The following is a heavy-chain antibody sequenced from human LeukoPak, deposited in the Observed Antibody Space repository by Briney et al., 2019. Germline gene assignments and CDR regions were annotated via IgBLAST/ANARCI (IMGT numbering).Heavy chain of an antibody. V-gene: IGHV4-59*08. CDR1: GGSFCGFY. D-gene: IGHD3-16*01. Sequence: SETLSLTCTDSGGSFCGFYWRWIRQPPGKGLEWIGYVDNSAITYTNPSLKSRVTIFLDTSKKQVSLKLSSVTAADTAVYFCARHGGGYSFDYWGQGTLVTVSS. CDR3: ARHGGGYSFDY. CDR2: VDNSAIT. J-gene: IGHJ4*02.